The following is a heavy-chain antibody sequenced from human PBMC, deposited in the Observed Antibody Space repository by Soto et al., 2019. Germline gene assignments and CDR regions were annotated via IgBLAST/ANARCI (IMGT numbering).Heavy chain of an antibody. J-gene: IGHJ6*02. CDR3: ARDRSFRVRYGMDV. V-gene: IGHV1-69*06. CDR2: IIPIFGTA. CDR1: GGTFSSYA. D-gene: IGHD1-1*01. Sequence: SVKVSCKASGGTFSSYAISWVRQAPGQGLEWMGGIIPIFGTANYAQKFQGRVTITADKSTSTAYMELSSLRSEDTAVYYCARDRSFRVRYGMDVWGQGTTVTVAS.